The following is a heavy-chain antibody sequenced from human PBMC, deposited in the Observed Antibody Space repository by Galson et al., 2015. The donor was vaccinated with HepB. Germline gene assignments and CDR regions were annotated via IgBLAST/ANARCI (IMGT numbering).Heavy chain of an antibody. J-gene: IGHJ5*02. D-gene: IGHD3-16*01. Sequence: SETLSLTCGVYGGSFSGYQWSWLRQPPGKAPEWIGETNYRGSTSFSPSLKSRVTISLDTSKNQFSLELTSVTAADTAVYFCARGLRGGLGGRLELWGQGALVTVSS. CDR3: ARGLRGGLGGRLEL. V-gene: IGHV4-34*01. CDR2: TNYRGST. CDR1: GGSFSGYQ.